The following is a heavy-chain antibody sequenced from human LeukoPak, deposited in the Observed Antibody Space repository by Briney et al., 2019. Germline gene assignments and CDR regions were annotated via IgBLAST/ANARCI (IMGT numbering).Heavy chain of an antibody. V-gene: IGHV3-23*01. CDR3: AKASTRDTGYYFDS. CDR2: IRGTVDNT. Sequence: PGGPLRLSCAASGFTLSNYAMGWVRQAPGKGLEWVSSIRGTVDNTHYADAVKGRFTISRDISKNTLYLQMNSLRAEDTARYYCAKASTRDTGYYFDSWGQGTLVTVSS. D-gene: IGHD3-9*01. CDR1: GFTLSNYA. J-gene: IGHJ4*02.